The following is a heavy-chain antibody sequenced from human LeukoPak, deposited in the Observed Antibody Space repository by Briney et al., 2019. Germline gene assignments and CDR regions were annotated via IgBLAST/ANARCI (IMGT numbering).Heavy chain of an antibody. J-gene: IGHJ4*02. CDR3: ARVGSNWNDPLDDY. V-gene: IGHV1-2*02. CDR1: GYTFTGYY. Sequence: ASVKVSCKASGYTFTGYYMHWVRQAPGQGLEWMGWINPNSGGTNYAQKFQGRFTMTRDTSISTAYMELSRLRSDDTAVYYCARVGSNWNDPLDDYWGQGTLVTVSS. D-gene: IGHD1-1*01. CDR2: INPNSGGT.